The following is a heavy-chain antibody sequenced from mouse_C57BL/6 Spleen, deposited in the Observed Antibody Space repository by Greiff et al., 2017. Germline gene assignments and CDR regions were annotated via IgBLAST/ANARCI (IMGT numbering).Heavy chain of an antibody. CDR2: INPSSGYT. Sequence: QVQLQQSGAELAKPGASVTLSCKASGYTFTSYWMHWVKQRPGQGLEWLGYINPSSGYTKYNQKFKSKVRLTADKSSSTVYMQMSRLTYDDSAVYYCAKQGGGSAMDYWGQGTSVTVSS. V-gene: IGHV1-7*01. CDR3: AKQGGGSAMDY. CDR1: GYTFTSYW. J-gene: IGHJ4*01.